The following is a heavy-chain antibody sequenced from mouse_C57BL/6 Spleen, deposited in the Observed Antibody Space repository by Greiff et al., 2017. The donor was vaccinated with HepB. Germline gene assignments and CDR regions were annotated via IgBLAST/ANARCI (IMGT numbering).Heavy chain of an antibody. Sequence: EVQLQQSGAELVRPGASVKLSCTASGFNIKDDYMHWVKQRPEQGLEWIGWIDPENGDTEYASKFQGKATITADTSSNTAYLRLSSLTSEDTAVYYCTTAHSNYDYWGQGTTLTVSS. J-gene: IGHJ2*01. D-gene: IGHD2-5*01. CDR1: GFNIKDDY. V-gene: IGHV14-4*01. CDR2: IDPENGDT. CDR3: TTAHSNYDY.